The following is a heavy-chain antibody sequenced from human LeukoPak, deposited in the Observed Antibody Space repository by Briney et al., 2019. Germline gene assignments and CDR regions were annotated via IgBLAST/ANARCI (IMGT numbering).Heavy chain of an antibody. Sequence: PGGSLRLSCAASGFTFSTYAVNWVRQAPGKGLEWVSTISGSGDSTYYADSVKGRFTISRDNSKDTLYLQMNSLRAEDTAVYYCARPKKAVAGTHPFDYWGQGTLVTVSS. CDR1: GFTFSTYA. J-gene: IGHJ4*02. D-gene: IGHD6-19*01. CDR2: ISGSGDST. CDR3: ARPKKAVAGTHPFDY. V-gene: IGHV3-23*01.